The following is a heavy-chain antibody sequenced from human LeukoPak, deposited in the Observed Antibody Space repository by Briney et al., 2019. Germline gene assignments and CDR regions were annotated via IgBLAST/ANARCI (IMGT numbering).Heavy chain of an antibody. CDR3: ARGYSSGWYGWFDP. D-gene: IGHD6-19*01. Sequence: GGTLTLSCAASGVTFSDYYRSWIRQPPGKGLEWIAYISSSGSTIYYADSVKGRFTISRDNARNSLYLQMNSLRAEDTAVYYCARGYSSGWYGWFDPWGQGTLVTVSS. J-gene: IGHJ5*02. CDR2: ISSSGSTI. V-gene: IGHV3-11*01. CDR1: GVTFSDYY.